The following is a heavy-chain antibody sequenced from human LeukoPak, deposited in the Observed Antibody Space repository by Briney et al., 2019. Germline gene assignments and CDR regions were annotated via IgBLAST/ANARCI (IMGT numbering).Heavy chain of an antibody. CDR3: AKVLWFGELLSYFDY. D-gene: IGHD3-10*01. CDR2: ISGSGGST. CDR1: GFTFSSYA. V-gene: IGHV3-23*01. J-gene: IGHJ4*02. Sequence: GGSLRLSCAASGFTFSSYAMSWVRQAPGKGLEWVSAISGSGGSTYYADSVKGRFTISRDNSKNALYLQMNSLRAEDTAVYYCAKVLWFGELLSYFDYWGQGTLVTVSS.